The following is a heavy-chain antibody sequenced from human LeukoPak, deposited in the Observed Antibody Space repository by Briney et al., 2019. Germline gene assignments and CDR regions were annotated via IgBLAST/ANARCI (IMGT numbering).Heavy chain of an antibody. CDR1: GGSISSSSYY. CDR2: IDYSGST. J-gene: IGHJ5*02. CDR3: ARDIAGYGSGSYHQNWFDP. D-gene: IGHD3-10*01. Sequence: SETLSLTCTVSGGSISSSSYYWGWIRQPPGKGLEWIGYIDYSGSTYYNPSLKSRVTISVDTSKNQFSLKLSSVTAADTAVYYCARDIAGYGSGSYHQNWFDPWGQGTLVTVSS. V-gene: IGHV4-31*03.